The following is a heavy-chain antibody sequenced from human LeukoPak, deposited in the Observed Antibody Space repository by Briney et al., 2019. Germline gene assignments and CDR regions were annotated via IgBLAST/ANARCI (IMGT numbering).Heavy chain of an antibody. J-gene: IGHJ3*02. V-gene: IGHV1-2*04. CDR2: INPNSGGT. CDR3: ARTYIAAAGTPYDAFDI. D-gene: IGHD6-13*01. CDR1: GYTFTGYY. Sequence: ASVNVSCKASGYTFTGYYMHWVRQAPGQGLEWMGWINPNSGGTNYAQKFQGWVTMTRDTSISTAYMELSRLRSDDTAVYYCARTYIAAAGTPYDAFDIWGQGTMVTVSS.